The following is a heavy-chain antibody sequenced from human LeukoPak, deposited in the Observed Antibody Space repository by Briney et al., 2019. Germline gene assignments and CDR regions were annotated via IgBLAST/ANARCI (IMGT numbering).Heavy chain of an antibody. Sequence: GGSLRLSCAASGFTFSSYSMNWVRQAPGKGLEWVSSISSSSSYIYYADSVKGRFTISRDNAKDSLYLQMNSLRAEDTAVYYCARGHCSSTSCYPFYLDYWGQGTLVTVAS. CDR2: ISSSSSYI. D-gene: IGHD2-2*01. CDR3: ARGHCSSTSCYPFYLDY. CDR1: GFTFSSYS. J-gene: IGHJ4*02. V-gene: IGHV3-21*01.